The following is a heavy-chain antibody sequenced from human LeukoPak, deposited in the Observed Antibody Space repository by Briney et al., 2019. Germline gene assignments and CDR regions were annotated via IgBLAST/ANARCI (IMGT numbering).Heavy chain of an antibody. V-gene: IGHV5-51*01. Sequence: GESLKISCKGSGYRFTTYWIGWVRQMPGKGREWMGIIYPGDSDTRYSPSFQGQVTISADKSISTAYLQWSSLKASDTAMYYCASGVYDTKFDYWGQGTLVTVSS. J-gene: IGHJ4*02. CDR2: IYPGDSDT. CDR3: ASGVYDTKFDY. CDR1: GYRFTTYW. D-gene: IGHD3-22*01.